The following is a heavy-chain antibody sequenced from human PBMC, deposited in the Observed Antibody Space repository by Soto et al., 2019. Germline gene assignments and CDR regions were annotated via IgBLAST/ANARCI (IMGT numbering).Heavy chain of an antibody. D-gene: IGHD2-2*01. CDR2: IIPIFGTA. J-gene: IGHJ6*02. CDR1: GGTFSSYA. CDR3: ATYCSSTSCEASYYYYGMDV. Sequence: QVQLVQSGAEVKKPGSSVKVSCKASGGTFSSYAISWVRQAPGQGLEWMGRIIPIFGTANYAQKFQGRVTITADKSTSTAYMELSSLRSEDTAVYYCATYCSSTSCEASYYYYGMDVWGQGTTVTVSS. V-gene: IGHV1-69*06.